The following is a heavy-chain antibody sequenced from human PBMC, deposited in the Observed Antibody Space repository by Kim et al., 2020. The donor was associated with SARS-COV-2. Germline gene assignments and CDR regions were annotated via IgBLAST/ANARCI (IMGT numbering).Heavy chain of an antibody. CDR3: AKASQRHYSCYYGMDV. D-gene: IGHD2-2*01. J-gene: IGHJ6*02. Sequence: SVKGRFTITRDNSKNTLYLQMNSLRAEDTAVYYCAKASQRHYSCYYGMDVWGQGTTVTVSS. V-gene: IGHV3-23*01.